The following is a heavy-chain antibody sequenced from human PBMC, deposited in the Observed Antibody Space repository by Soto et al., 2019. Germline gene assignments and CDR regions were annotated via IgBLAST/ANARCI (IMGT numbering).Heavy chain of an antibody. CDR2: IIPMFGIA. V-gene: IGHV1-69*04. CDR3: AKDFLQDWGQDYYYGMDV. D-gene: IGHD7-27*01. Sequence: GASVKVSCKGSGGTFNSYTVTWVRQAPGQGLEWMGRIIPMFGIATYAQNFQGRVTITADKSTSTTYMELSSLRSEDTAVYYCAKDFLQDWGQDYYYGMDVWGQGTTVTVS. CDR1: GGTFNSYT. J-gene: IGHJ6*02.